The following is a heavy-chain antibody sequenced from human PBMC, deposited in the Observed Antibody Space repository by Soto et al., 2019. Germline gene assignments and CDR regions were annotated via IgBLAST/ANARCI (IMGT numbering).Heavy chain of an antibody. V-gene: IGHV3-7*03. D-gene: IGHD1-7*01. J-gene: IGHJ4*02. CDR2: INTDGSQT. CDR3: VRGTPTPGLDY. Sequence: GGSRRRSCVVSGMTFSSFWRNWLGQGPGKGLEWVGNINTDGSQTRFVGSVKGRFTFCRDNAKNSRYLEMNSLRAEDTAVYYCVRGTPTPGLDYWRQGTLVIVSS. CDR1: GMTFSSFW.